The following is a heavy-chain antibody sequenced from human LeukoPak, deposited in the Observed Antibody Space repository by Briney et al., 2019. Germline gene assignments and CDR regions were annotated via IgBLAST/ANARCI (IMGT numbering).Heavy chain of an antibody. CDR1: GFSFSNHG. CDR3: ARDSYQDYYGRFDP. J-gene: IGHJ5*02. D-gene: IGHD3-10*01. Sequence: GGSLRLSCAASGFSFSNHGMHWVRQAPGKRLEWVAVIWDDGNNKRYANSMNGRFTISRDDSENTLYLQMNGLTAEDTAMYYCARDSYQDYYGRFDPWGQGTLVIVSS. CDR2: IWDDGNNK. V-gene: IGHV3-33*01.